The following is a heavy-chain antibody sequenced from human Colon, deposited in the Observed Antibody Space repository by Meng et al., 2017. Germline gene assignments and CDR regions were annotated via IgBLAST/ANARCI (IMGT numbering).Heavy chain of an antibody. CDR1: GFSFSAYC. V-gene: IGHV3-7*01. CDR2: IKEDGTET. Sequence: GESLKISCEASGFSFSAYCMTWVRQAPGKGLEWVATIKEDGTETHYVDSVKGRFTISRGNAENSLYLQMSSLRAEDTGVYYCARGQVWLPYWGQGTLVTVSS. J-gene: IGHJ4*02. CDR3: ARGQVWLPY. D-gene: IGHD5-24*01.